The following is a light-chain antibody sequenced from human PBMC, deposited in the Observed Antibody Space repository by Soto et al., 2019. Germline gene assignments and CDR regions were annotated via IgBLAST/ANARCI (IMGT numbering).Light chain of an antibody. CDR1: SSDVDYNR. CDR3: SSYTSSSTLV. V-gene: IGLV2-14*01. CDR2: EVT. Sequence: QSALTQPASVTGSPGQSITISCTGTSSDVDYNRVSWYQQYPATAPKLIISEVTNRPSGVSNRFSGSKSGNTASLTISGLQAEDEADYYCSSYTSSSTLVFGGGTKLTVL. J-gene: IGLJ2*01.